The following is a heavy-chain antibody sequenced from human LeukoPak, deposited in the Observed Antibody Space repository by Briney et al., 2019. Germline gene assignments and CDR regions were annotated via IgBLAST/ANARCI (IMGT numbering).Heavy chain of an antibody. CDR1: GYSISSGYY. J-gene: IGHJ1*01. D-gene: IGHD5-18*01. Sequence: PSETLSLTCTVSGYSISSGYYWGWIRQPPGKGLEWIGSIYHSGSTYYNPSLKSRVTISVDTSKNQFSLKLSSVTAADTAVYYCAREEGGGYSYVSAEYFQHWGQGTLVTVSS. CDR2: IYHSGST. V-gene: IGHV4-38-2*02. CDR3: AREEGGGYSYVSAEYFQH.